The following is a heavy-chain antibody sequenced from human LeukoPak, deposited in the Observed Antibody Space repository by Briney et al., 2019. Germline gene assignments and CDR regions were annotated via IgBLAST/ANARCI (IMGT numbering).Heavy chain of an antibody. D-gene: IGHD3-16*01. CDR2: SKNDGSST. Sequence: PGGSPRLSCAVSGFTSSGDWMHWVRQAPGKGLVWVSRSKNDGSSTSYADSVKGRFTISRDNAKNTLYLQMNSLRAEDTAVYYCARELPRIGGQTDASDIWGQGTMVTVS. CDR3: ARELPRIGGQTDASDI. J-gene: IGHJ3*02. CDR1: GFTSSGDW. V-gene: IGHV3-74*01.